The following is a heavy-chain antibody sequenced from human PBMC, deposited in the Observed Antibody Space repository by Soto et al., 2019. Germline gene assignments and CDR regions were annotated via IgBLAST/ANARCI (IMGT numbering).Heavy chain of an antibody. CDR2: IIPMFGTA. Sequence: QVQLVQSGAEVKKPGSSVKVSCQASGGTFSNYGISWVRQAPGQGLEWMGGIIPMFGTANYAQKFQDRVTLTTDESTSTAYMGLRSLTSEDTAVYYCARDSYPYYESSGSNYWAWWYFDLWGRGTLVTVSS. J-gene: IGHJ2*01. V-gene: IGHV1-69*01. D-gene: IGHD3-22*01. CDR1: GGTFSNYG. CDR3: ARDSYPYYESSGSNYWAWWYFDL.